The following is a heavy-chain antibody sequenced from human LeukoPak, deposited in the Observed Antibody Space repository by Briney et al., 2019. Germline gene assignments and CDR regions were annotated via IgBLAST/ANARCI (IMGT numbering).Heavy chain of an antibody. D-gene: IGHD5-18*01. J-gene: IGHJ4*02. CDR1: GYTLSEIS. CDR2: IDREDGQT. CDR3: ATVGYSYGAFDY. V-gene: IGHV1-24*01. Sequence: ASVKVSCKVSGYTLSEISMYWVRQAPGKWLEWMGGIDREDGQTIYAQKFQGRVTMTEDTSTDTAYMEVSRLTSEDTAFYYCATVGYSYGAFDYWGQGTLVTVSS.